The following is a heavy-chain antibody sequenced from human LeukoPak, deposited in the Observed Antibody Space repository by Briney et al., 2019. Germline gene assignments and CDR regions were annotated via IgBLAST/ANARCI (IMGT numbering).Heavy chain of an antibody. CDR2: IYPGDSDT. CDR1: GYSFSSYW. D-gene: IGHD6-13*01. J-gene: IGHJ5*02. V-gene: IGHV5-51*01. Sequence: GESLKISCKGSGYSFSSYWIGWVRQMPGKGLEWMGIIYPGDSDTRYSPSFQGQVTISADKSISTAYLQWSSLKASDTAMYYCARQILYSSSWYYWFDPWGQGTLVTVSS. CDR3: ARQILYSSSWYYWFDP.